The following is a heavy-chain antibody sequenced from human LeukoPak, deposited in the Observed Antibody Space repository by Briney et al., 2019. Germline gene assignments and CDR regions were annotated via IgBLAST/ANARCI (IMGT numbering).Heavy chain of an antibody. J-gene: IGHJ4*02. Sequence: ASVNVSCKASGYTFTSYDITWVRQATEQGLEWMGWMNPNSGNTGYAQKFQGRVTMTRNTSISTAYMELSSLRSEDTAVYYCARDGHYYDSSGYPDYWGQGTLVTVSS. V-gene: IGHV1-8*01. CDR1: GYTFTSYD. CDR3: ARDGHYYDSSGYPDY. D-gene: IGHD3-22*01. CDR2: MNPNSGNT.